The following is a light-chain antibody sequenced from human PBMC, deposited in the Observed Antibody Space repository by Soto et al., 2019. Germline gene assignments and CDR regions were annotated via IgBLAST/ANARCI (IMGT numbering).Light chain of an antibody. CDR1: QSISSSF. CDR3: QQYGSSPFT. J-gene: IGKJ3*01. CDR2: GVS. Sequence: EIVLTQSPGTLSLSPGARATLSCRASQSISSSFLAWYHQRPGQAPRLLIHGVSSKAAGIPDRFSGSGSGTDFTLTINRLEPEDFALYFCQQYGSSPFTFGPGTQLEIK. V-gene: IGKV3-20*01.